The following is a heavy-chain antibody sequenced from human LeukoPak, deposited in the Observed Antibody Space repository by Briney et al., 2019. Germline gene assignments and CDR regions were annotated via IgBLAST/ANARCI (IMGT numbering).Heavy chain of an antibody. D-gene: IGHD7-27*01. V-gene: IGHV3-23*01. Sequence: PGGSLRLSCAASGFTFSSYGMSWVRQAPGKGLEWVSTISGSGGSTYYADSVKSRFTISRDNSKNTLYLQMNSLRAEDTAVYYCAKQANWGWGSAFDIWGQGTMVTVSS. J-gene: IGHJ3*02. CDR1: GFTFSSYG. CDR2: ISGSGGST. CDR3: AKQANWGWGSAFDI.